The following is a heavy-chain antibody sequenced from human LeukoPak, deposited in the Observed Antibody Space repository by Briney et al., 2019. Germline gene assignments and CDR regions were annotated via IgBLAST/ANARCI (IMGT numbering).Heavy chain of an antibody. J-gene: IGHJ4*02. CDR1: GFFFSSYA. CDR2: LSGSGART. Sequence: GGSLRLSCAASGFFFSSYAMTWIRQAPGKGLEWVSTLSGSGARTYYADSVRGRFTISRDNSKNTLYLQMNSVRAEDTAIYYCTRQTGSGWYTVDYWGQGTLVTVSS. CDR3: TRQTGSGWYTVDY. V-gene: IGHV3-23*01. D-gene: IGHD6-19*01.